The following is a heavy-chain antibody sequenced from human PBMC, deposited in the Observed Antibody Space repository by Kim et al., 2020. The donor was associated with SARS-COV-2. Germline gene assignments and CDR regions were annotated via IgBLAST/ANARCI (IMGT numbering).Heavy chain of an antibody. Sequence: ASVKVSCKASGYTFTSYGISWVRQAPGQGLEWMGWISAYNGNTNYAQKLQGRVTMTTDTSTSTAYMELRSLRSDDTAVYYCARDFEIDYVDYGSFDYWGQGTLVTVSS. V-gene: IGHV1-18*04. D-gene: IGHD4-17*01. J-gene: IGHJ4*02. CDR2: ISAYNGNT. CDR3: ARDFEIDYVDYGSFDY. CDR1: GYTFTSYG.